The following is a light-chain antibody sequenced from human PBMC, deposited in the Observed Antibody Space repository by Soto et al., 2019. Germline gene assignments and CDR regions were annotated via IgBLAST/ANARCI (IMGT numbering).Light chain of an antibody. CDR1: QGISSY. CDR3: QQYHSWT. V-gene: IGKV1-13*02. Sequence: AIQLTQSPSSLSASVGDRVTIACRASQGISSYLAWYQQKPGKAPKLLIYKASSLDSGVPSRFSGSGSGTEFTLTISSLQPDDFATYYCQQYHSWTFGQGTKVDIK. CDR2: KAS. J-gene: IGKJ1*01.